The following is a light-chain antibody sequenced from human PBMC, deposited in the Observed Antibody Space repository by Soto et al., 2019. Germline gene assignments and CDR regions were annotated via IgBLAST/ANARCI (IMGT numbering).Light chain of an antibody. Sequence: EIVMTQPPATLSVSPGERATLSCRASQSVNSNLAWYQHKPGQAPRLLIYDASTRATGIPARFSGSGSGTEFTLTISSLQSEDFAIYCCQQYNTWPTFGQGTKVEIK. J-gene: IGKJ1*01. CDR1: QSVNSN. CDR3: QQYNTWPT. CDR2: DAS. V-gene: IGKV3-15*01.